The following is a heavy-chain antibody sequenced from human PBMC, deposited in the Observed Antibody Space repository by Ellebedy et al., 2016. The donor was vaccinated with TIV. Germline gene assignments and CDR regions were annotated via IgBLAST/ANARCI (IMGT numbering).Heavy chain of an antibody. J-gene: IGHJ4*02. V-gene: IGHV3-7*03. CDR2: IKQDGSEK. CDR1: GFTFSSYA. D-gene: IGHD5-12*01. CDR3: ARGGYGRPFDC. Sequence: GESLKISCAASGFTFSSYAMSWVRQAPGKGLEWVANIKQDGSEKYYVDSVKGRFTTSRDNAKNSLFLQMNSLRVEDTAVYFCARGGYGRPFDCWGQGTLVTVSS.